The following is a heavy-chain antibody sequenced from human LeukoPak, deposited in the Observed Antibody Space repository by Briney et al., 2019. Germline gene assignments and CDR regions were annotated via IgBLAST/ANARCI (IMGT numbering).Heavy chain of an antibody. CDR1: GFTFSSYW. CDR2: IKQDGSEK. V-gene: IGHV3-7*01. CDR3: ARASGGYDSWYYYYYMDV. D-gene: IGHD5-12*01. Sequence: GGSLRLSCAASGFTFSSYWMGWVRQAPGKGLEWVANIKQDGSEKYYVDSVKGRFTISRDNAKNSLYLQMNSLRAEDTAVYYCARASGGYDSWYYYYYMDVWGKGTTVTVSS. J-gene: IGHJ6*03.